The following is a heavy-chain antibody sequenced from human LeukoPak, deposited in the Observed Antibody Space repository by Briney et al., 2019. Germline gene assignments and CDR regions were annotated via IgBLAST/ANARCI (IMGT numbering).Heavy chain of an antibody. J-gene: IGHJ4*02. V-gene: IGHV4-59*01. CDR3: ARDCGGDSYYFDY. Sequence: PSETLSLTCTVSGGSISSYYWSWIRQPPGKGLEWIGYIYYSGSTNCNPSLKSRVTISVDTSKNQFSLKLSSVTAADTAVYYCARDCGGDSYYFDYWGQGTLVTVSS. CDR1: GGSISSYY. CDR2: IYYSGST. D-gene: IGHD2-21*02.